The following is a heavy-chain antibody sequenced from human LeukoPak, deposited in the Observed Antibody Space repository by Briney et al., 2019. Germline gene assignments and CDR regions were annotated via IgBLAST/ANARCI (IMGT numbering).Heavy chain of an antibody. CDR2: IYYSGST. Sequence: SETLSLTCTVSGGSISSGGYYWSWIRQHPGKGLEWIGYIYYSGSTYYNPSLKSRVTISVDTSKNQFSLKLSSVTAADTAVYYCAREDGSSARVFDYWGQGTLVTVSS. CDR1: GGSISSGGYY. D-gene: IGHD3-22*01. V-gene: IGHV4-31*03. J-gene: IGHJ4*02. CDR3: AREDGSSARVFDY.